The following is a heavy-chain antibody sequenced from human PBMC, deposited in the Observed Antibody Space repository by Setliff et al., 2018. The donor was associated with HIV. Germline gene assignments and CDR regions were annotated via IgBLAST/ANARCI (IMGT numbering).Heavy chain of an antibody. D-gene: IGHD3-22*01. Sequence: PSETLSLTCAVYGGSIRGYYWSWLRQPPGKGLEWIGYVFYTGSTTYSPSLKSRLTISVDTSQHQFSLKLTSVTAADTAVYYCARQVPIPGVAVTPIDFWGQGILVTVSS. CDR1: GGSIRGYY. V-gene: IGHV4-59*08. CDR2: VFYTGST. J-gene: IGHJ4*02. CDR3: ARQVPIPGVAVTPIDF.